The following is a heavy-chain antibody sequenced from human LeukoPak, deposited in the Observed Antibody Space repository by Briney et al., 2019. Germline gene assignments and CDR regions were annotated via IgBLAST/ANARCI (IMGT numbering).Heavy chain of an antibody. D-gene: IGHD1-1*01. CDR3: AKDNTKTGIYDY. CDR1: GFTFSSYA. CDR2: ISGSGGST. J-gene: IGHJ4*02. V-gene: IGHV3-23*01. Sequence: GGSLRLSCAASGFTFSSYAMSWVRQAPGKGLEWVSAISGSGGSTYYADSVKGRFTISRDNSKDTLYLQMNSLRAEDTAVYYCAKDNTKTGIYDYWGQGTLVTVSS.